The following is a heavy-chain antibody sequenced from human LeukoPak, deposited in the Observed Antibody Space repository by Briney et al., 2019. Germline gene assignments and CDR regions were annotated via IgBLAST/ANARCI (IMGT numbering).Heavy chain of an antibody. J-gene: IGHJ5*02. Sequence: SVKVSCKASGGTCSSYAISWVRQAPGQGLEWMGGIIPIFGTANYAQKFQGRVTITADESTSTAYMELSSLRSEDTAVYYCARVNVYYDFWSGYLGPWGQGTLVTVSS. CDR2: IIPIFGTA. CDR1: GGTCSSYA. D-gene: IGHD3-3*01. V-gene: IGHV1-69*13. CDR3: ARVNVYYDFWSGYLGP.